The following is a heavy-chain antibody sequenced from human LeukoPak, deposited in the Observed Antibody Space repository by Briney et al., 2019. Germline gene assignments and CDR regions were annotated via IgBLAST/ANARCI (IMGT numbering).Heavy chain of an antibody. J-gene: IGHJ4*02. Sequence: LRLSCAASGFTFSDYYMSWIRQPPGKGLEWIGEINHSGSTNYNPSLKSRVTISVDTSKNQFSLKLSSVTAADTAVYYCASFGVASRWGQGTLVTVSS. CDR3: ASFGVASR. V-gene: IGHV4-34*08. CDR2: INHSGST. D-gene: IGHD3-3*01. CDR1: GFTFSDYY.